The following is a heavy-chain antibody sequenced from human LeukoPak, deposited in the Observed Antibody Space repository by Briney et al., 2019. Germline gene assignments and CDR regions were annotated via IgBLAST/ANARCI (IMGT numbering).Heavy chain of an antibody. CDR1: GYTFTSYG. J-gene: IGHJ5*02. Sequence: ASVKVSCKASGYTFTSYGISRVRQAPGQGLEWMGWISAYNGNTNYAQKLQGRVTMTTDTSTSTAYMELRSLRSDDTAVYYCARGGVSIAAAAIDHNWFDPWGQGTLVTVSS. D-gene: IGHD6-13*01. CDR2: ISAYNGNT. V-gene: IGHV1-18*01. CDR3: ARGGVSIAAAAIDHNWFDP.